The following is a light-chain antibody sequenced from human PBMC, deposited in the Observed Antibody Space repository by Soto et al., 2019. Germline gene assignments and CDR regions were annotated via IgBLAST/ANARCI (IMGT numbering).Light chain of an antibody. CDR1: QSVSTSY. CDR3: QQYGSPPFT. Sequence: EVVLTHSPAPLSLSPGERATLSCRASQSVSTSYLAWYQQKPGQAPRLLIYGASSRATGIPDRFSGSGSGTDFTLTISRLQPEDFAVYYCQQYGSPPFTFGQGTQLEIK. J-gene: IGKJ5*01. V-gene: IGKV3-20*01. CDR2: GAS.